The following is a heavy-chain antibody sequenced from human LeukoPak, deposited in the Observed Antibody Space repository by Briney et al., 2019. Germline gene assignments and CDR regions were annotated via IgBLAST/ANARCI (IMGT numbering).Heavy chain of an antibody. Sequence: SETLSLTCTVSGGSISSYYWSWIRQPAGKGLEWIGSIYYSGSTYYNPSLKSRVTISVDTSKNQFSLKLSSVTAADTAVYYCARHPRNSYFDYWGQGTLVTVSS. D-gene: IGHD1-14*01. V-gene: IGHV4-59*05. CDR3: ARHPRNSYFDY. CDR1: GGSISSYY. J-gene: IGHJ4*02. CDR2: IYYSGST.